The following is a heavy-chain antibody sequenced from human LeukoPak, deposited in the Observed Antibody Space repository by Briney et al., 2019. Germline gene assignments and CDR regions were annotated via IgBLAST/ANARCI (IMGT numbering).Heavy chain of an antibody. CDR2: IIPIFGTA. Sequence: LVKVSCKASGGTFSSYAISWVRQAPGQGLEWMGGIIPIFGTANYAQKFQGRVTITTDESTSTAYMELSSLRSEDTAVYYCARGTVVRGVIYHYYYMDVWGKGTTVTVSS. D-gene: IGHD3-10*01. CDR1: GGTFSSYA. CDR3: ARGTVVRGVIYHYYYMDV. V-gene: IGHV1-69*05. J-gene: IGHJ6*03.